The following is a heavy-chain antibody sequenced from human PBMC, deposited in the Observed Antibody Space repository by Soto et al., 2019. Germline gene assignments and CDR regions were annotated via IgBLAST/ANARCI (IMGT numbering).Heavy chain of an antibody. J-gene: IGHJ6*02. CDR2: IKSKTDGGTT. CDR3: TTCSGGSCYVDYYGMDV. D-gene: IGHD2-15*01. Sequence: GGSLRLSCGASRFTFTYAWMNWVRQAPGKGLEWVGRIKSKTDGGTTDYAAPVKGRFTISRDGSKNTVYLQMNSLKTEDTGVYYCTTCSGGSCYVDYYGMDVWGQGTKVTVSS. CDR1: RFTFTYAW. V-gene: IGHV3-15*01.